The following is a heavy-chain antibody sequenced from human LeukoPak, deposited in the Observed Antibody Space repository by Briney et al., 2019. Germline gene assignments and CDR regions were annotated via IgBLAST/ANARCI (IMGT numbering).Heavy chain of an antibody. CDR1: GFTFASYG. CDR3: AIMHGYYDGTGYWVQ. J-gene: IGHJ1*01. Sequence: GGSLRLSCAASGFTFASYGMSWVRQAPGKGLEWVSFITTNGGRTSYADSVEGRFTISRDNPRNTLYMQMDSLRDEDTAVYYCAIMHGYYDGTGYWVQWGQGTLVTVSS. D-gene: IGHD3-22*01. CDR2: ITTNGGRT. V-gene: IGHV3-23*01.